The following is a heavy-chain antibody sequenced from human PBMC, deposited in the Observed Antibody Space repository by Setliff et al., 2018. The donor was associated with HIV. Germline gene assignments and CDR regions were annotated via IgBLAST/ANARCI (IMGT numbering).Heavy chain of an antibody. Sequence: PGGSLRLSCGASGFTFTNYWMHWVRQAPGKGLVWVSHINSDGSSTSYADSVKGRFTISRDNAKNTVYLQMNSLRVDDTAIYYCAREGATTAGFDIWGHGTMVTVSS. D-gene: IGHD6-19*01. V-gene: IGHV3-74*01. CDR1: GFTFTNYW. J-gene: IGHJ3*02. CDR2: INSDGSST. CDR3: AREGATTAGFDI.